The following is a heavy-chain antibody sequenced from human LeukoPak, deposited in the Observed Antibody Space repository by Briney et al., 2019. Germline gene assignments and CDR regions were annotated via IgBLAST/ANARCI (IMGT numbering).Heavy chain of an antibody. CDR2: ISNSGGTT. V-gene: IGHV3-23*01. D-gene: IGHD3-22*01. CDR1: GFTFSSYA. CDR3: ARVSNQIVVAGGY. J-gene: IGHJ4*02. Sequence: GGSLRLSCAASGFTFSSYAMTWVRQAPGKGLEWVSSISNSGGTTYYTDSVKGRFTISRDNSKNTLYLQMNSLRADDTAVYYCARVSNQIVVAGGYWGQGTLVTVSP.